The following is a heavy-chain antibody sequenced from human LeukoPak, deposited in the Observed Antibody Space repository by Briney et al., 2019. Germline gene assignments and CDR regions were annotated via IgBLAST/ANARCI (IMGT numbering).Heavy chain of an antibody. CDR2: INHSGST. Sequence: KASETLSLTCAVYGGSFDGYYWSWIREPPGKGLEWIGEINHSGSTNYNPSLKGRVTISVDTSKNQFSLMLTSVTAADTAVYYCTKTYATVLNGQYCFDYWGQGTLVTVSS. CDR1: GGSFDGYY. V-gene: IGHV4-34*01. CDR3: TKTYATVLNGQYCFDY. D-gene: IGHD4-23*01. J-gene: IGHJ4*02.